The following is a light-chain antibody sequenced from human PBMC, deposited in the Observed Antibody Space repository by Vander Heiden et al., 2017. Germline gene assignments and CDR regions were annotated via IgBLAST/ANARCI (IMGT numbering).Light chain of an antibody. V-gene: IGLV3-21*02. CDR3: QVWDSNSDHLVV. J-gene: IGLJ2*01. CDR2: DDT. Sequence: SYVLTQAPSVSVAPGQTARITCGENSIEDKRVHWYQQKPGQAPVLVVYDDTDRPSGIPDRFSGSNSGNTATLTITRVEAGDEADFYCQVWDSNSDHLVVFGGGTKLTVL. CDR1: SIEDKR.